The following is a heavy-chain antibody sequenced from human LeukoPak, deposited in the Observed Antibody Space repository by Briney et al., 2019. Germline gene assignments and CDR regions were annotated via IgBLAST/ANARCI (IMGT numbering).Heavy chain of an antibody. CDR2: ISSSSSYI. V-gene: IGHV3-21*01. D-gene: IGHD2-15*01. CDR1: GFTFSSYS. CDR3: AEDQKLQPFHY. J-gene: IGHJ4*02. Sequence: GGSLRLSCVASGFTFSSYSMNWVRQAPGKGLEWVSSISSSSSYIYYADSVKGRFTISRDNAKNSLYLQMKSLRAEDTAVYYCAEDQKLQPFHYWGQGTLVTVSS.